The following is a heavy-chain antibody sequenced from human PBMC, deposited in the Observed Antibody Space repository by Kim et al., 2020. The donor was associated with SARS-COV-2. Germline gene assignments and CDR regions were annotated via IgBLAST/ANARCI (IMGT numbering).Heavy chain of an antibody. V-gene: IGHV3-11*05. CDR3: ARDGAAAGIWGMDV. D-gene: IGHD6-13*01. Sequence: SVKGRFTIHREHAKTSLYLQMNSLRAEDTAVYYCARDGAAAGIWGMDVWGQGTTVTVSS. J-gene: IGHJ6*02.